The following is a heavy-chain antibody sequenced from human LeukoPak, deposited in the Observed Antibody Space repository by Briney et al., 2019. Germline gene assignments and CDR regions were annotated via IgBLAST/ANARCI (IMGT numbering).Heavy chain of an antibody. CDR3: ARNKPGMNYYYYYMDV. J-gene: IGHJ6*03. CDR2: IYSSGSA. Sequence: SDTLSLTCTVSGGSISSNNYYWAWIRQPPGKGLEWIGSIYSSGSASYNPSLKSRVSIVLDTSKNQFSLKVTSVTAADTAVYYCARNKPGMNYYYYYMDVWGKGTTVTVSS. CDR1: GGSISSNNYY. D-gene: IGHD3-10*01. V-gene: IGHV4-39*07.